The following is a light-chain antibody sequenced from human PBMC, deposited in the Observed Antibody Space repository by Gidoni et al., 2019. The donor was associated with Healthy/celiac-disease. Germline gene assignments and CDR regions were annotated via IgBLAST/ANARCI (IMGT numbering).Light chain of an antibody. CDR1: QSISSY. V-gene: IGKV1-39*01. CDR2: AAS. Sequence: DIQMTQSPSSLSASVGDRVTITCRASQSISSYLNWYQQKPGKAPMLLIYAASSLQSGVPSRFSGSGSGTDFTFTISSLQPEDFATYYCQQSYSTPRTFGQGTKVEIK. J-gene: IGKJ1*01. CDR3: QQSYSTPRT.